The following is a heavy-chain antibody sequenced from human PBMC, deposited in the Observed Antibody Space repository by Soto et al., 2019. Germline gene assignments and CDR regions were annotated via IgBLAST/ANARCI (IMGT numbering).Heavy chain of an antibody. Sequence: EVQLVESGGSLVLPGGSLRLSCAASGFPFNNYWMSWVRQAPGKGLEWVANIKEDGSEKYYVDSVKGRFTISRDKVKNSLFLQMNSLRAEDTAVYYCARDRVGFAYWGQGTLVT. CDR2: IKEDGSEK. CDR3: ARDRVGFAY. CDR1: GFPFNNYW. J-gene: IGHJ4*02. D-gene: IGHD2-2*01. V-gene: IGHV3-7*01.